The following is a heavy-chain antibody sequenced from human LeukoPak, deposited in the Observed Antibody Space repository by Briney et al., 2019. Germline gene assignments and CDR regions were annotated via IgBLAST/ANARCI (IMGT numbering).Heavy chain of an antibody. V-gene: IGHV4-39*02. CDR3: ARLPRIPLFGVAFKFGWIDS. D-gene: IGHD3-3*01. J-gene: IGHJ5*01. Sequence: SETLSLTCNVSGGSVTSKSYYWGWIRQSPDKRLEWIGNTHQGGKTYSNPSLKTRVTVSADASETHFSLRLTSVTAADTAVYYCARLPRIPLFGVAFKFGWIDSWGQGILVTASS. CDR2: THQGGKT. CDR1: GGSVTSKSYY.